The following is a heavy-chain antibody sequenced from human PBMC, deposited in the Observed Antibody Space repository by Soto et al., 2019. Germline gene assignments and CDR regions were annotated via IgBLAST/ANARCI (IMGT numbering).Heavy chain of an antibody. CDR3: AKALQRGFFYYGMDV. J-gene: IGHJ6*02. CDR1: GFTFSSYA. CDR2: ISGSGIST. Sequence: GGSRRLSCAASGFTFSSYAISWVRQAPGKGLEWVSAISGSGISTFYADSVKGRFTISRGNSNNTLYLQMNSLRADDTAVYYCAKALQRGFFYYGMDVWGQGTTVTGSS. V-gene: IGHV3-23*01. D-gene: IGHD6-25*01.